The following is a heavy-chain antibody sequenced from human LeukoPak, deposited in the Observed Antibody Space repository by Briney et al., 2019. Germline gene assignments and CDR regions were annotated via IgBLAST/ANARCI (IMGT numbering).Heavy chain of an antibody. J-gene: IGHJ4*02. CDR2: INHSGST. D-gene: IGHD3-22*01. V-gene: IGHV4-34*01. CDR1: GGSFSGYY. Sequence: SETLSLTCAVYGGSFSGYYWSWIRQPPGKGLEWIGEINHSGSTNYNPSLKSRVTISVDTSKNQFSLKLSSVTAADTAVYYCARHRGGLYYYDSPWDYWGQGTLVTVSS. CDR3: ARHRGGLYYYDSPWDY.